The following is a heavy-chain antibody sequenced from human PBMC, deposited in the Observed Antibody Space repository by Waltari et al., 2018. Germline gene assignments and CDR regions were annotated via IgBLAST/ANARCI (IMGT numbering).Heavy chain of an antibody. CDR3: AREKASYGLHRPRDAFDI. Sequence: QVQLVQSGAEVKKPGSSVKVSCKASGGTSSSHAISWVRQAPGQGLEWMGGFIPIFGTANYAQNFQGRVTITADESTSTAYMELSSLSSEDTAVYYCAREKASYGLHRPRDAFDIWGQGTMVTVSS. J-gene: IGHJ3*02. D-gene: IGHD5-18*01. CDR1: GGTSSSHA. V-gene: IGHV1-69*01. CDR2: FIPIFGTA.